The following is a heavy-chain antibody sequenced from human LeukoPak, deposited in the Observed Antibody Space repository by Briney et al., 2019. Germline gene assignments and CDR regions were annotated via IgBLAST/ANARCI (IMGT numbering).Heavy chain of an antibody. CDR3: AKDFHSSHTAGTDFDY. V-gene: IGHV3-23*01. D-gene: IGHD6-19*01. CDR1: GFTFSSYA. Sequence: GGSLRLSCAASGFTFSSYAMSWVRQAPGKGLEWVSAISGSGGTTYSADSVKSRFTISRDNSKNTLFLQMNSLRAEDTAVYYCAKDFHSSHTAGTDFDYWGQGTLVTVSS. CDR2: ISGSGGTT. J-gene: IGHJ4*02.